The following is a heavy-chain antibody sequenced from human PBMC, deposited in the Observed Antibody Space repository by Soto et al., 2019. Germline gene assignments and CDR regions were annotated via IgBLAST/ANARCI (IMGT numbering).Heavy chain of an antibody. J-gene: IGHJ3*02. CDR1: GGSISSDIYY. V-gene: IGHV4-39*01. CDR3: ARTDPRGNWAFDM. Sequence: SETLSLTCSVSGGSISSDIYYWAWIRQPPGKGLEWIGTIYYSGSTYYNPSLKSRVTISVDTSKNQFSLKLSSVTAADTAVYYCARTDPRGNWAFDMWGQGTMVTVSS. CDR2: IYYSGST. D-gene: IGHD3-10*01.